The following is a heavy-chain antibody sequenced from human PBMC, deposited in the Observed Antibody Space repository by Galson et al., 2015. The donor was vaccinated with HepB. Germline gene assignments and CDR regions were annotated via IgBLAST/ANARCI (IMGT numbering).Heavy chain of an antibody. J-gene: IGHJ4*02. V-gene: IGHV3-23*01. Sequence: SLRLSCAASGFPFTNYAMSWVRQAPGEGLEWVSAISGSGGRTDYADSVKGRFTISRDNSKNTLVLQINSLRAEDTATYYCAKTPATTVTTVCDYWGQGALVTVSS. D-gene: IGHD4-17*01. CDR3: AKTPATTVTTVCDY. CDR2: ISGSGGRT. CDR1: GFPFTNYA.